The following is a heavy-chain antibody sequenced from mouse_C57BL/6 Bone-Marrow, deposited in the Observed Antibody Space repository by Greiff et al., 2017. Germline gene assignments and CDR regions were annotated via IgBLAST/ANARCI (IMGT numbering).Heavy chain of an antibody. CDR2: IYPSDSET. CDR1: GYTFTSYW. CDR3: ARRDGYSWFAY. Sequence: VQLQQPGAELVRPGSSVKLSCKASGYTFTSYWMDWVKQRPGQGLEWIGNIYPSDSETHYNQKFKDKATLTVAKSSSTAYMQLSSLTSEDSAVYYCARRDGYSWFAYWGQGTLVTVSA. V-gene: IGHV1-61*01. J-gene: IGHJ3*01. D-gene: IGHD2-3*01.